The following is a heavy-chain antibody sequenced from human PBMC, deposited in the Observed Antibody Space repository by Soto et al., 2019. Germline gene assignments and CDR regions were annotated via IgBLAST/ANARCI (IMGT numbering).Heavy chain of an antibody. Sequence: GGSLRLSCAASGFTFSSYSMNWVRQAPGKGLEWVSYISSSSSTIYYADSVKGRFTISRDNAKNSLYLQMNSLRDEDTAVYYCARSGGIAEILTYYYYYGMDVWGQGTTVTVSS. J-gene: IGHJ6*02. CDR3: ARSGGIAEILTYYYYYGMDV. CDR1: GFTFSSYS. D-gene: IGHD6-13*01. V-gene: IGHV3-48*02. CDR2: ISSSSSTI.